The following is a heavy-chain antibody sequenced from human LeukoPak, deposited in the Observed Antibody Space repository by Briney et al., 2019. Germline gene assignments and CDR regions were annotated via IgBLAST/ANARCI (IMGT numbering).Heavy chain of an antibody. CDR3: AKTGYESYYFDC. V-gene: IGHV3-30*18. D-gene: IGHD5-18*01. Sequence: TGGSLRLSCAASGFTFSSYGMHWVRQAPGKGLEWVAVISYDGSNKYYADSVKGRFTISRDNSKNTLYLQMNSLRAEDTAVYYCAKTGYESYYFDCWGQGTLVTVSS. CDR2: ISYDGSNK. CDR1: GFTFSSYG. J-gene: IGHJ4*02.